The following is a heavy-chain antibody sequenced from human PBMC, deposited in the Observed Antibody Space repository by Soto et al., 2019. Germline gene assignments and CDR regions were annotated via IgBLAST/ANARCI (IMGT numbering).Heavy chain of an antibody. V-gene: IGHV3-30*03. CDR2: ISYDGSNK. J-gene: IGHJ4*02. D-gene: IGHD3-22*01. Sequence: SGGSLRLSCAASGFTFSSYGMHWVRQAPGKGLEWVAVISYDGSNKYYADSVKGRFTISRDNSKNTLYLQMNSLRAEDTAVYYCATLQSYYYDSSGSKPFDYRGQGTLVTVSS. CDR1: GFTFSSYG. CDR3: ATLQSYYYDSSGSKPFDY.